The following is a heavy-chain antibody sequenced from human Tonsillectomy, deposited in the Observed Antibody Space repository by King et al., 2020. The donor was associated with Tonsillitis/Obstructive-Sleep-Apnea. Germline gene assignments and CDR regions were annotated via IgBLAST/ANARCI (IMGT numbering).Heavy chain of an antibody. CDR3: ARDRLITPAIDFAFDI. Sequence: QLVQSGAEVKKPGASVKGSCKASGYTFTSYGISWVRQAPGQGLEWMGWISAYNGNTNYEQKHQGRVTMTTDTSTSTAYMELRSLRSDDTAVYYCARDRLITPAIDFAFDIWGQGTMVTVSS. CDR2: ISAYNGNT. D-gene: IGHD2-21*01. V-gene: IGHV1-18*01. J-gene: IGHJ3*02. CDR1: GYTFTSYG.